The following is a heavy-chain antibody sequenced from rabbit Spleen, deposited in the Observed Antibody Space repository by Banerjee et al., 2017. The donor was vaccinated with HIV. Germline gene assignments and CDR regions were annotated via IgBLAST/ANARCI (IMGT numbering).Heavy chain of an antibody. CDR2: IYTAGGST. Sequence: QEQLVESGGGLVQPEGSLTLTCTASGFSFSDIYWISWVRQAPGKGLEWIAYIYTAGGSTYYASWAKGRFTITRSTSLNTVTLQLNSLTAADTATYFCVREVSHILGLWGPGTLVTVS. V-gene: IGHV1S45*01. J-gene: IGHJ4*01. CDR3: VREVSHILGL. CDR1: GFSFSDIYW. D-gene: IGHD1-1*01.